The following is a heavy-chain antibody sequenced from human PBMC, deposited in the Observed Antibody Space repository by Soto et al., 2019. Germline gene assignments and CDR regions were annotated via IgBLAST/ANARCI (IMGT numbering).Heavy chain of an antibody. D-gene: IGHD2-2*01. V-gene: IGHV4-34*01. CDR2: INHSGST. CDR1: GGSFSGYY. Sequence: QVQLQQWGAGLLKPSETLSLTCAVYGGSFSGYYWSWIRQPPGKGLEWIGEINHSGSTNYNPSLKSRVTISVDTSKHQFSLKLSSVTAADTAVYYCARAAGSSTSYNDYWGQGTLVTVSS. CDR3: ARAAGSSTSYNDY. J-gene: IGHJ4*02.